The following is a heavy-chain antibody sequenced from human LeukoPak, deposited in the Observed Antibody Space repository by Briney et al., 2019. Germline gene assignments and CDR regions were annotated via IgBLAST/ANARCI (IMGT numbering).Heavy chain of an antibody. V-gene: IGHV4-31*03. J-gene: IGHJ4*02. CDR2: IYYSGST. D-gene: IGHD3-10*01. Sequence: SETLSLTCTVSGGSISSGGYSWSWIRQHPGKGLEWIGYIYYSGSTYYNPSLKSRVTISVDTSKNQFSLKLSSVTAADTAVYYCARVPYGSGSCDYWGQGTLVTVSS. CDR1: GGSISSGGYS. CDR3: ARVPYGSGSCDY.